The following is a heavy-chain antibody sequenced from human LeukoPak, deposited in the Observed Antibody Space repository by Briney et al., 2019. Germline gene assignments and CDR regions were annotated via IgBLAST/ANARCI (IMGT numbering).Heavy chain of an antibody. D-gene: IGHD6-13*01. Sequence: SETLSLTCAVYGGSFSGYYWSWIRQPPGKGLEWIGEINHSGSTNYNPPLKSRVTISVDTSKNQFSLKLSSVTAADTAVYYCARAPRGIAAARGDYWGQGTLVTVSS. V-gene: IGHV4-34*01. CDR2: INHSGST. J-gene: IGHJ4*02. CDR1: GGSFSGYY. CDR3: ARAPRGIAAARGDY.